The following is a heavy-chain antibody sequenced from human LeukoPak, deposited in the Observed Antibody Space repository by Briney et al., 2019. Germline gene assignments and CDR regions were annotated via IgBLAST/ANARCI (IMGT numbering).Heavy chain of an antibody. V-gene: IGHV3-21*01. CDR2: VSTGSNYI. Sequence: GGSLRLSCATSGSAFSSYSLNWVRQAPGKGLEWVSSVSTGSNYIYYADSVKGRFTISRDNDKNSLYLQMNSLRVEDTAVYYCARVLAFDIWGQGTMVTVSS. CDR3: ARVLAFDI. J-gene: IGHJ3*02. CDR1: GSAFSSYS.